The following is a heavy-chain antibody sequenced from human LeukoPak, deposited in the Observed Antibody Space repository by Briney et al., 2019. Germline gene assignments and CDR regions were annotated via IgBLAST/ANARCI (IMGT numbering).Heavy chain of an antibody. V-gene: IGHV4-34*01. CDR1: GGSLSGYY. J-gene: IGHJ5*02. CDR3: ARGRRNYDFWSGYYGNFDP. CDR2: INHSGST. Sequence: SETLSLTCAVYGGSLSGYYWSWIRQPPGKGLEWIGEINHSGSTNYNPSLKSRVTISVDTSKNQFSLKLSSVTAADTAVYYCARGRRNYDFWSGYYGNFDPWGQGTLVTVSS. D-gene: IGHD3-3*01.